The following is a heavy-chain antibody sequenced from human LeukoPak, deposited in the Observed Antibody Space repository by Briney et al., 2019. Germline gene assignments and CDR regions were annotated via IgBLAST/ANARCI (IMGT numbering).Heavy chain of an antibody. Sequence: GGSLRLSCAASGFTFSSYAMHWVRQAPGKGLEWVAVISYDGSNKYYADSVKGRFTISRDNSKNTLYLQMNSLRAEDTAVYYCARETPQWGYFDYWGQGTLVTVSS. CDR1: GFTFSSYA. J-gene: IGHJ4*02. D-gene: IGHD1-26*01. CDR2: ISYDGSNK. CDR3: ARETPQWGYFDY. V-gene: IGHV3-30*04.